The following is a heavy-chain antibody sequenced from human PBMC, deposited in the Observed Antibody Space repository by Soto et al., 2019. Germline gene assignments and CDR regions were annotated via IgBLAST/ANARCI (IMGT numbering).Heavy chain of an antibody. Sequence: EVQLVESGGGLVQPGGSLRLSCAASGFTFSSYSMNWVRQAPGKGLEWVSYISGSSSTIYYADSVKGRFTISRDNAKNSLYLQMNSLSAEDTAVYYCARGSGSYVYWGQGTLVTVSS. CDR1: GFTFSSYS. CDR3: ARGSGSYVY. V-gene: IGHV3-48*01. CDR2: ISGSSSTI. J-gene: IGHJ4*02. D-gene: IGHD3-10*01.